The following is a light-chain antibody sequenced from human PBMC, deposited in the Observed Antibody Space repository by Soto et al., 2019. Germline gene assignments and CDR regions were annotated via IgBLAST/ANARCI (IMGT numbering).Light chain of an antibody. CDR1: QSLLHNNGYNY. Sequence: DILMTHSPRSLAVTPVDPSSVSCVSNQSLLHNNGYNYLDWYMQKPGQSPQLLIYLGSNRASGVPDRFSGSGSGTDFTLKISRVEAADVGVYYCMQALQSLTFGQGTRLEIK. CDR2: LGS. J-gene: IGKJ5*01. CDR3: MQALQSLT. V-gene: IGKV2-28*01.